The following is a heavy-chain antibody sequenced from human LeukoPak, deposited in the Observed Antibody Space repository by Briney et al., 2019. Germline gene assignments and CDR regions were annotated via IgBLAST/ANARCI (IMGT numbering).Heavy chain of an antibody. CDR2: INHSGST. CDR1: GGSFSGYY. CDR3: AREGLRTLDC. D-gene: IGHD2-15*01. Sequence: PSETLSLTCAVYGGSFSGYYWSWIRQPPGKGLEWIGEINHSGSTNYNPSLKSRVTISVDTSKNQFSLKLSSVTAADTAVYYCAREGLRTLDCWGQGTLVTVSS. V-gene: IGHV4-34*01. J-gene: IGHJ4*02.